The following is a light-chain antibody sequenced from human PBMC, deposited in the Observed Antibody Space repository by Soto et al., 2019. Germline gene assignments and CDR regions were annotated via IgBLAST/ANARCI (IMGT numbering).Light chain of an antibody. V-gene: IGKV3-11*01. CDR1: RSVGSY. CDR3: HQRDNWPFT. Sequence: EIVLTQSPATLSLSPGERATLSCRASRSVGSYLAWFPQKPGQAPRRIIHAASNRAPSIPARFTGSGSGTDFTLTISSLEPEDYAVYYSHQRDNWPFTVGPGTTVDIK. J-gene: IGKJ3*01. CDR2: AAS.